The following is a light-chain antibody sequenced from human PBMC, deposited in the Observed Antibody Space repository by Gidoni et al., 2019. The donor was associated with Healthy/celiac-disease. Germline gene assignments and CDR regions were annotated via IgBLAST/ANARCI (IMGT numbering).Light chain of an antibody. J-gene: IGKJ4*01. CDR2: GAS. CDR3: QQYGSSPLT. Sequence: EIVLTKSPVTMSLSPGERATLSGRASQSVSSSYLAWYQQKPGPAPRILIYGASSRATGIPDRFSGSGSGTDFTLTISRLEPEDFAVYYCQQYGSSPLTFGGGTKVEIK. CDR1: QSVSSSY. V-gene: IGKV3-20*01.